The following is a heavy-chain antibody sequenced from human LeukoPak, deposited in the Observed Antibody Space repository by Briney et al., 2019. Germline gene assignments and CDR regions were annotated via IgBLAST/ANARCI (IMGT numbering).Heavy chain of an antibody. Sequence: LSGGSVGLSCAASGFTFSSYAMHWVRQAPGKGLEWVAVISYDGSNKYYADSVKGRFTISRDNSKNTLYLQMNSLRAEDTAVYYCAKAKDAYVDYWGQGTLVTVSS. CDR2: ISYDGSNK. CDR1: GFTFSSYA. D-gene: IGHD2-15*01. CDR3: AKAKDAYVDY. V-gene: IGHV3-30*04. J-gene: IGHJ4*02.